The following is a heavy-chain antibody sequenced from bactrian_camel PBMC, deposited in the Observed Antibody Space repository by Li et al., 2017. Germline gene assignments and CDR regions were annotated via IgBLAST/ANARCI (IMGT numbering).Heavy chain of an antibody. J-gene: IGHJ4*01. CDR1: GFTFSNYA. CDR2: ISNGGTST. Sequence: VQLVESGGGSVQPGGSLRLSCADSGFTFSNYAMIWVRQAPGKGLEWVSAISNGGTSTYYAHSVQGRFTISQDNAKNSLYLQMNSLEPEDTAMYYCAADPVAYCSGSWFKKPYNYWGQGTQVTVS. CDR3: AADPVAYCSGSWFKKPYNY. V-gene: IGHV3S31*01. D-gene: IGHD3*01.